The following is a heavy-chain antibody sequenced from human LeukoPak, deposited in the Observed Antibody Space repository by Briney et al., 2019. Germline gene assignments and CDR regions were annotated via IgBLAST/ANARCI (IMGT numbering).Heavy chain of an antibody. J-gene: IGHJ3*02. Sequence: GGSLRLSCAASGFSFSSYSMNWVRQAPGKGLEWVSYISSSSGNIYYADSVKGRFTISRDNAKNSLYLQMNSLRAEDTAVYYCTKDLYGGWYGAFDIWGQGTMVTVSS. V-gene: IGHV3-48*01. CDR2: ISSSSGNI. D-gene: IGHD6-19*01. CDR3: TKDLYGGWYGAFDI. CDR1: GFSFSSYS.